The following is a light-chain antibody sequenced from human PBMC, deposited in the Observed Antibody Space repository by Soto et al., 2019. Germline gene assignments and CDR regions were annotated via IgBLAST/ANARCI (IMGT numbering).Light chain of an antibody. J-gene: IGKJ1*01. V-gene: IGKV1-5*01. CDR1: QSIGNR. Sequence: DIQMTQSPSTLSASVGDRVTFTCWASQSIGNRLAWYQQKPGKAPKFLIYDASSLQSGVPSRFSGSGSGTEFTLTITSLQPDDFATYYCQQYNTYSPWAFGQGTKVEIK. CDR2: DAS. CDR3: QQYNTYSPWA.